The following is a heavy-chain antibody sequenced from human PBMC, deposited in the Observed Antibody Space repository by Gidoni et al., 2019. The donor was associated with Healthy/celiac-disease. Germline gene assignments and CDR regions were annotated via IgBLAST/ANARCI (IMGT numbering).Heavy chain of an antibody. D-gene: IGHD3-3*01. CDR3: ARDEWSGGTFPAPYGMDV. J-gene: IGHJ6*02. Sequence: QVQLQESGPGLVKPSGTLSLTCAVSGGSISSSNWWRWVRQPPGKGLEWIGEIYHSGSTNYNPSLKSRVTISVDKSKNQFSLKLSSVTAADTAVYYCARDEWSGGTFPAPYGMDVWGQGTTVTVSS. CDR2: IYHSGST. V-gene: IGHV4-4*02. CDR1: GGSISSSNW.